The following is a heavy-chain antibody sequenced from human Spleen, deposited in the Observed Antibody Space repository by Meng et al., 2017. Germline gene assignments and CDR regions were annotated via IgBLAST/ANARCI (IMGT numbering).Heavy chain of an antibody. CDR3: ARSVDTESDAFDI. Sequence: SVKVSCKASGYTFTSYDINWVRQAPGQGLEWMGGIIPIFGTANYAQKFQGRVTITTDESTSTAYMELSSLRSEDTAVYYCARSVDTESDAFDIWGQGTMVTVSS. CDR1: GYTFTSYD. CDR2: IIPIFGTA. V-gene: IGHV1-69*05. D-gene: IGHD5-18*01. J-gene: IGHJ3*02.